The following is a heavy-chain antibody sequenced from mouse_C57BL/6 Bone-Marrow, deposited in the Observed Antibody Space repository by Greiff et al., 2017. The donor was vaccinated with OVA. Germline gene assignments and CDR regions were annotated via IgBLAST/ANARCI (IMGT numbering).Heavy chain of an antibody. J-gene: IGHJ2*01. Sequence: VKLQESGAELVKPGASVKLSCKASGYTFTEYTIHWVKQRSGQGLEWIGWFYPGSGSIKYNEKFKDKATLTADKSSSTVYMELSRLTSEDSAVYFCARHERDPLYDGYYYFDYWGQGTTLTVSS. CDR1: GYTFTEYT. CDR2: FYPGSGSI. CDR3: ARHERDPLYDGYYYFDY. D-gene: IGHD2-3*01. V-gene: IGHV1-62-2*01.